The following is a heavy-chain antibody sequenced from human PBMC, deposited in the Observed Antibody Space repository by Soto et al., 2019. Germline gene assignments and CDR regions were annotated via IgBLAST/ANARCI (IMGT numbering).Heavy chain of an antibody. V-gene: IGHV1-2*02. Sequence: ASVKVSCKASGYTLTELYMHWVRQAPGQGLEWMGWINPNSGGTIYAQKFQGRVTMTRDTSISTAYMELSRLRSDDTAVYYCARVKQLVRYYYYGMDVWGQGTMVTVSS. CDR2: INPNSGGT. D-gene: IGHD6-6*01. J-gene: IGHJ6*02. CDR1: GYTLTELY. CDR3: ARVKQLVRYYYYGMDV.